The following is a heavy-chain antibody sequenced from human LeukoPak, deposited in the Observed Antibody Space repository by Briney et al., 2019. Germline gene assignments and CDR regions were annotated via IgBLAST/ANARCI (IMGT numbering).Heavy chain of an antibody. Sequence: ASVKVSCKASGGTFSSSAISWVRQAPGQGLEWLGGIIPIFGSSNYAQNFQDRVTITGDESTSTAYMELSSLRSEDTAVYYCASVTTVTTKGHGAFDIWGQGTMVTVSS. CDR3: ASVTTVTTKGHGAFDI. CDR2: IIPIFGSS. CDR1: GGTFSSSA. V-gene: IGHV1-69*13. J-gene: IGHJ3*02. D-gene: IGHD4-17*01.